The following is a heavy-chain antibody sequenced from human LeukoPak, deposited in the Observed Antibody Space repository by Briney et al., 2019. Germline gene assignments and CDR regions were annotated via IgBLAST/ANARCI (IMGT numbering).Heavy chain of an antibody. CDR1: GGSISSSGYY. CDR2: IYYSGST. Sequence: SETLSLTCTVSGGSISSSGYYWGWIRQPPGKGLEWIGSIYYSGSTYYNPSLKSRVTISVDTSKNQFSLKLSSVTAADTAVYYCARKRGLGSPTDYWGQGTLVTVSS. J-gene: IGHJ4*02. CDR3: ARKRGLGSPTDY. D-gene: IGHD3-10*01. V-gene: IGHV4-39*01.